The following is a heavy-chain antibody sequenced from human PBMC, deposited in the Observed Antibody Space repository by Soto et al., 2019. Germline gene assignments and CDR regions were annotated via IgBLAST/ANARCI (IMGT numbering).Heavy chain of an antibody. J-gene: IGHJ1*01. V-gene: IGHV1-69*01. CDR2: IIPIFGTA. CDR3: AREIALDCSGGSCYWYFQH. CDR1: GGTFSSYA. Sequence: QVQLVKSGAEVKKPGSSVKVSCKASGGTFSSYAISWVRQAPGQGLEWMGGIIPIFGTANYAQKFQGRVTITADESTSTAYMELSSLRSEDTAVYYCAREIALDCSGGSCYWYFQHWGQGTLVTVSS. D-gene: IGHD2-15*01.